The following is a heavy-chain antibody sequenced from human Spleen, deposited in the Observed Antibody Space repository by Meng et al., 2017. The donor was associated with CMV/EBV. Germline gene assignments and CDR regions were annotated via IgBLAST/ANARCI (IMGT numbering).Heavy chain of an antibody. CDR1: GGTFSSYA. J-gene: IGHJ4*02. CDR3: ARESATGMVPDY. V-gene: IGHV1-69*05. D-gene: IGHD3-10*01. Sequence: SVKVSCKASGGTFSSYAISWVRQAPGQGLEWMGGIIPIFGTANYAQKFQGRVTMTRDTSIATAYMELSRLTSDDTAVYYCARESATGMVPDYWGQGTLVTVSS. CDR2: IIPIFGTA.